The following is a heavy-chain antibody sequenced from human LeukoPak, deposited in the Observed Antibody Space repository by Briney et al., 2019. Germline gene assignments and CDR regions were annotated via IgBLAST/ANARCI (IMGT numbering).Heavy chain of an antibody. V-gene: IGHV3-49*04. CDR2: IRSNAYGCTT. CDR1: GLTFGDYA. Sequence: XLRLSCTASGLTFGDYAMRWVRQAPGKGLEWVGFIRSNAYGCTTEYAASVKGRFSISRDDSKNIAYLQMNSLKTEDIAVCYCATGTGDYFNYWGQGTLVTVSS. J-gene: IGHJ4*02. CDR3: ATGTGDYFNY. D-gene: IGHD1-1*01.